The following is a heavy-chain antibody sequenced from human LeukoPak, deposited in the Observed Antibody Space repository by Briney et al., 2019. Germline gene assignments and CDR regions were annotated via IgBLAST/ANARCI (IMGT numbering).Heavy chain of an antibody. D-gene: IGHD6-13*01. CDR3: ARNFRYSSTP. V-gene: IGHV4-39*01. CDR1: GGSISSGSYY. Sequence: SETLSLTCTVSGGSISSGSYYWGWIRQPPGKGLEWIGSIYYSGSTYYNPSLKSRVTISVDTSKNQFSLKLSSVTAADTAVYYCARNFRYSSTPWGQGTLVTVSS. CDR2: IYYSGST. J-gene: IGHJ5*02.